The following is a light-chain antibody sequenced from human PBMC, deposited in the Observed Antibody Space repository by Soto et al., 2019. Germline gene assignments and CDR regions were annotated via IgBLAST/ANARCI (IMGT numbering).Light chain of an antibody. CDR1: QGVSSSY. CDR3: QQSNNHPIS. V-gene: IGKV3D-20*02. Sequence: EVVLTNYEDTLSFCPGERATLSCRASQGVSSSYLAWYQQKPGQAPRLLIYGASSRATGIPDRFSGSGSGTEFTLTISSLQPEDFATYYCQQSNNHPISFGQGTRLEIK. CDR2: GAS. J-gene: IGKJ5*01.